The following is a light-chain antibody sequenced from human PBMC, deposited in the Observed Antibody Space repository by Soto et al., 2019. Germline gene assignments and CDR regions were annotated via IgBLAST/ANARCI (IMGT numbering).Light chain of an antibody. Sequence: DIQMTQSPSTLSASVGDRVTITCRASQSISSWLAWYQQKPGKAPKLLIYDASNLESGVPSRFSGGGSGTEFSLTISSLQAEDVAVYYCQQYHSDPITFGQGTRLEIK. V-gene: IGKV1-5*01. J-gene: IGKJ5*01. CDR3: QQYHSDPIT. CDR2: DAS. CDR1: QSISSW.